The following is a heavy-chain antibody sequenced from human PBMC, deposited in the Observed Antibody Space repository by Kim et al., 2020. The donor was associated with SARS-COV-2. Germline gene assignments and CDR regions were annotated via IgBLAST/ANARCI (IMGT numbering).Heavy chain of an antibody. J-gene: IGHJ4*02. Sequence: YNPSLKSRVTISVDTSKNQFSLRLSSVTAADTAVYYCARHPGGDYVEIDYWGQGTLVTVSS. V-gene: IGHV4-59*08. D-gene: IGHD4-17*01. CDR3: ARHPGGDYVEIDY.